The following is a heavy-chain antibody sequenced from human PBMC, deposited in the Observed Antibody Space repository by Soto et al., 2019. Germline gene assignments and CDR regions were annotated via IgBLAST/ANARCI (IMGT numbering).Heavy chain of an antibody. V-gene: IGHV1-3*01. D-gene: IGHD3-22*01. CDR3: ARGDYYDIHDY. Sequence: QVQLVQSGAEVKKPGASVKVSCKASGYTFTSYAMHWVRQAPGQRLEWMGWINAGNGNTKYLQKFQGRVTITRDTSASTAYMELSRLRSEDTAVYYCARGDYYDIHDYWGQGTLVTVSS. CDR2: INAGNGNT. CDR1: GYTFTSYA. J-gene: IGHJ4*02.